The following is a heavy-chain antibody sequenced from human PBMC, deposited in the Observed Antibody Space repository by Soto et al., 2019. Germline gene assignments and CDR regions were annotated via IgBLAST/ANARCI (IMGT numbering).Heavy chain of an antibody. J-gene: IGHJ4*02. D-gene: IGHD2-21*02. CDR1: GYTFTSYA. V-gene: IGHV1-3*01. CDR3: ARGSHIVVVTANPSPFDY. CDR2: INAGNGNT. Sequence: ASVKVSSKASGYTFTSYALHWVRQAPGQRHEWMGWINAGNGNTKYSQKFQGRVTITRDTSASTAYMELSSLRSEDTAVYYCARGSHIVVVTANPSPFDYWGQGTLVTVSS.